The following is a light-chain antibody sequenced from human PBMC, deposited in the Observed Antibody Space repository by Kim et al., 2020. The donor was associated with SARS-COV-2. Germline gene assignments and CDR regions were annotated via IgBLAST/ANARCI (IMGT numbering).Light chain of an antibody. CDR3: QQSYSTPYT. V-gene: IGKV1-39*01. CDR1: QSISSY. CDR2: AAS. J-gene: IGKJ2*01. Sequence: SSSSGDRVTITCQASQSISSYLNWYQQKPGKAPQLLIYAASSLQSGVPSRFSGSGSGTDFTLTISSLQPEDFATYYCQQSYSTPYTFGQGTKLEI.